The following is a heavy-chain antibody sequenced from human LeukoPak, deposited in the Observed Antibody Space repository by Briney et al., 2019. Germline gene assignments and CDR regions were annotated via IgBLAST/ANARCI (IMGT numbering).Heavy chain of an antibody. CDR2: INHSGST. CDR3: ARRGITMVRGVIAGFDP. V-gene: IGHV4-34*01. CDR1: GGSFSGYY. D-gene: IGHD3-10*01. J-gene: IGHJ5*02. Sequence: SETLSLTCAVYGGSFSGYYWSWIRQPPGKGLEWIGEINHSGSTNYNPSLKSRVTISVDTSKNQFSLKLSSVTAADTAVYYCARRGITMVRGVIAGFDPWGQGTLVTVSS.